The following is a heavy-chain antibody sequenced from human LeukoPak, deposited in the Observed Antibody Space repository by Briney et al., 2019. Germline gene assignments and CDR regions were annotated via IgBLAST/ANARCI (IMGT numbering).Heavy chain of an antibody. CDR3: ASSMIVVVIYAFDI. CDR1: GFTFSCYE. V-gene: IGHV3-48*03. Sequence: GGSLRLSCAASGFTFSCYEMNWVRQAPGKGLGWVSYISSSGSTIYYADSVKGRFTISRDNAKNSLYLQMNSLRAEDTAVYYCASSMIVVVIYAFDIWGQGTMVTVSS. CDR2: ISSSGSTI. D-gene: IGHD3-22*01. J-gene: IGHJ3*02.